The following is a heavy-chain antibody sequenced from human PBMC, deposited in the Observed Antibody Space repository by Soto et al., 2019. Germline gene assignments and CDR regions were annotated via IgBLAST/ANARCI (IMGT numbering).Heavy chain of an antibody. CDR1: EFTFSNYV. D-gene: IGHD1-7*01. CDR2: ISRRSSST. CDR3: ARDVRTTQYSYRMDV. Sequence: PGGSLRLSCVASEFTFSNYVMNWVRQAPGKGLEWVASISRRSSSTYYADSVKGRFTISRDNAQNSLYLQMNNLRVEDTAVYYCARDVRTTQYSYRMDVWGQGTTVTVSS. J-gene: IGHJ6*02. V-gene: IGHV3-21*01.